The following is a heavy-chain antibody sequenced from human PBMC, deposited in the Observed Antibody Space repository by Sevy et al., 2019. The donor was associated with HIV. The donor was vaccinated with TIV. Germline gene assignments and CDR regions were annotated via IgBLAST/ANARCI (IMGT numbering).Heavy chain of an antibody. V-gene: IGHV3-21*01. CDR2: ISGLSNYI. D-gene: IGHD6-19*01. CDR1: GFTFSSYS. CDR3: ARAVQATDAFDI. Sequence: GGSLRLSCAASGFTFSSYSMHWVRQAPGKGLEWVSSISGLSNYIYYADSRKGRFSISMDNAKNSLYLQMISLRAEDTAVFYCARAVQATDAFDIWGQGTLVTVSS. J-gene: IGHJ3*02.